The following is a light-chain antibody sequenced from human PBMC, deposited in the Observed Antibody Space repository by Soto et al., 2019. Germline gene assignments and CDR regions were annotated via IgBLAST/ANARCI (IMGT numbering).Light chain of an antibody. J-gene: IGLJ3*02. V-gene: IGLV4-69*01. CDR1: SGHNTYA. CDR2: LNSDGSH. CDR3: QTWGTGSWV. Sequence: QSVLTQSPSASASLGASVKLTCTLSSGHNTYAIAWHQQQPEKGPRYLMKLNSDGSHSKGDGIPDRFSGSSSGAERYLTISSLQSEDEADYYCQTWGTGSWVFGGGTKVTV.